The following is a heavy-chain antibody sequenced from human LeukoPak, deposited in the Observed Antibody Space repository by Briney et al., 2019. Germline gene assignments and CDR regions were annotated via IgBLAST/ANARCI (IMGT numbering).Heavy chain of an antibody. Sequence: GGSLRLSCAASGFTFSSYSMNWVRQAPGKGLEWVSSISSSSSYIYYADSVKGRFTISRDNAKNSLYLQMNSLRAEDTAVYYCARAQPAYYYDSSGYDYWGQGTLVTVSS. V-gene: IGHV3-21*01. CDR1: GFTFSSYS. J-gene: IGHJ4*02. CDR3: ARAQPAYYYDSSGYDY. D-gene: IGHD3-22*01. CDR2: ISSSSSYI.